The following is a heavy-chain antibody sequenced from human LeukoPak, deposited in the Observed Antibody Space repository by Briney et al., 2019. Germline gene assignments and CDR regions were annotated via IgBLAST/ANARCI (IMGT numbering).Heavy chain of an antibody. CDR2: IKQDGSEK. Sequence: PGGSLRLSCAASGFTFSSYWMSWVRQAPGKGLEWVANIKQDGSEKYYVDSVKGRFTISRDNAKNSLYLQMNSLRAEDTAVYYCAIDRGGWLRFFEPVFDHWGQGTLVTVSS. D-gene: IGHD5-12*01. CDR1: GFTFSSYW. V-gene: IGHV3-7*01. CDR3: AIDRGGWLRFFEPVFDH. J-gene: IGHJ4*02.